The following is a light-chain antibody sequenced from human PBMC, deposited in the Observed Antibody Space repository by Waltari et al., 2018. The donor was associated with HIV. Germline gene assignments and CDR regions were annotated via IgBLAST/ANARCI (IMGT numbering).Light chain of an antibody. V-gene: IGKV1-12*01. Sequence: DIQFTQSPSYVSASVGDRIPITGRASRGSREGLAWYQQEPGRAPNFLIYSTSRLQNGVPSRFGGSGSGTLFTLAINGLWADDGGTYYCQEADDFPHIFGAGTRVDIK. CDR3: QEADDFPHI. J-gene: IGKJ3*01. CDR2: STS. CDR1: RGSREG.